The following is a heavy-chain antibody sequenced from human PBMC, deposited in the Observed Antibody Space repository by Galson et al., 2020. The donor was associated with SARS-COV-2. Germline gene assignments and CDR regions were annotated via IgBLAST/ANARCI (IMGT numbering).Heavy chain of an antibody. D-gene: IGHD4-17*01. CDR1: GDSISRFW. V-gene: IGHV4-4*07. J-gene: IGHJ1*01. CDR2: IYSSGIT. CDR3: ARGPDYDDLLDFQP. Sequence: SETLSLTCSVSGDSISRFWWSWIRQPAGKGLEWIGRIYSSGITNYNPSLKSRVTMSVDTSKNRFSLKLTSVTAADTAVYYCARGPDYDDLLDFQPWGQGTLVTVSS.